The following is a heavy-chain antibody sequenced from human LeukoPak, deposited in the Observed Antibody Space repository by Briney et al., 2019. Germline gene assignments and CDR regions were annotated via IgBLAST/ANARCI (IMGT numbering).Heavy chain of an antibody. CDR1: GFTFNRYE. CDR3: ARRYCSSTSSLLDY. D-gene: IGHD2-2*01. V-gene: IGHV3-48*03. J-gene: IGHJ4*02. CDR2: ISSSGSTI. Sequence: GGSLRLSCVASGFTFNRYEMKWVRQAPGKGLEWVSHISSSGSTIYYADSVKGRFTISRDNAKNSLYLQMNSLRAEDTAVYYCARRYCSSTSSLLDYWGQGTLVTVSS.